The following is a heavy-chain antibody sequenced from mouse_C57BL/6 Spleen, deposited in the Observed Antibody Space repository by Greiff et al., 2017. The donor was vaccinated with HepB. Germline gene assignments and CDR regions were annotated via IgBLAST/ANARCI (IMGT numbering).Heavy chain of an antibody. D-gene: IGHD1-2*01. CDR2: INPSSGYT. CDR1: GYTFTSYW. V-gene: IGHV1-7*01. J-gene: IGHJ2*01. Sequence: QVQLQQSGAELAKPGASVKLSCKASGYTFTSYWMHWVKQRPGQGLEWIGYINPSSGYTKYNQKFKDKATLTVDKSSSTAYMQLSSLTSEDSAVYYCARSGTTAPFDYWGQGTTLTVSS. CDR3: ARSGTTAPFDY.